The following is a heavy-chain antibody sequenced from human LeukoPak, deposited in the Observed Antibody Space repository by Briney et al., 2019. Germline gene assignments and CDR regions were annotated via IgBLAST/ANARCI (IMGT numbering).Heavy chain of an antibody. CDR3: ARDLLGYNFYYMDV. CDR1: GFTFSSYT. D-gene: IGHD3-16*02. V-gene: IGHV3-21*01. CDR2: ISSSSTYT. J-gene: IGHJ6*03. Sequence: GGSLRLSCAASGFTFSSYTMNWVRQAPGKGLEWVSSISSSSTYTHYADSVNGRLTISRDNAKNSLSLQMNSLRAEDTALYYCARDLLGYNFYYMDVWGKGTTVTVSS.